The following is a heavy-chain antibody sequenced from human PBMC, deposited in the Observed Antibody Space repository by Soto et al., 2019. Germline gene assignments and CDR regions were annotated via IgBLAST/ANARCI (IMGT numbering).Heavy chain of an antibody. CDR1: GLTFSSYG. CDR2: IWYDGSNK. D-gene: IGHD6-6*01. CDR3: ARWMESTSSSGIDS. Sequence: PGGSLRLSCEASGLTFSSYGMHWVRQAPGKGLEWVAVIWYDGSNKYYADSVKVRFTISSDNSNNPLYLQMTILRADHTAVYYCARWMESTSSSGIDSWGQGTLVTVSS. J-gene: IGHJ5*01. V-gene: IGHV3-33*01.